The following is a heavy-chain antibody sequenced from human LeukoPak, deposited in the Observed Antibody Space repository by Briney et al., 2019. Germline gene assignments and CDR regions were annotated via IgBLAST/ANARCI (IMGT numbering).Heavy chain of an antibody. CDR3: ARGSLGYCSSTSCYFDY. J-gene: IGHJ4*02. CDR2: INHSGST. CDR1: GGSFSGYY. D-gene: IGHD2-2*01. Sequence: SETLSLTCAVYGGSFSGYYWSWIRQAPGKGLEWIGEINHSGSTNYNPSLKSRVTISVDTSKNQFSLKLSSVTAADTAVYYCARGSLGYCSSTSCYFDYWGQGTLVTVSS. V-gene: IGHV4-34*01.